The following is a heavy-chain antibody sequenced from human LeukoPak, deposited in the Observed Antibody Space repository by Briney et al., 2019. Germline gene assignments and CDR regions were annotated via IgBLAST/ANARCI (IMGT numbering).Heavy chain of an antibody. Sequence: GGSLRLSCAASGFTFSSYAMSWVRQSPGKGLEWVSAISGSGGSTYYADSVKGRFTISRDNSKNTLYLQMNSLRAEDTAVYYCAKGGDGDSSGYYPNYWGQGTLVTVSS. V-gene: IGHV3-23*01. CDR3: AKGGDGDSSGYYPNY. J-gene: IGHJ4*02. CDR1: GFTFSSYA. D-gene: IGHD3-22*01. CDR2: ISGSGGST.